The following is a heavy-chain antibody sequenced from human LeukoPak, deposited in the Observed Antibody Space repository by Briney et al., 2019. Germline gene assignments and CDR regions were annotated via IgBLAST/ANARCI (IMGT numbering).Heavy chain of an antibody. CDR2: ISYDGSNK. CDR1: GFTFSSYG. D-gene: IGHD5-24*01. Sequence: GGSLRLSCAASGFTFSSYGMHWVRQAPGKGLEWVAVISYDGSNKYYADSVKGRFTISRGNSNNSLYLQIDSLRVEDTAVYYCARDLAPRSFDYWGQGTLVTVSS. J-gene: IGHJ4*02. CDR3: ARDLAPRSFDY. V-gene: IGHV3-30*03.